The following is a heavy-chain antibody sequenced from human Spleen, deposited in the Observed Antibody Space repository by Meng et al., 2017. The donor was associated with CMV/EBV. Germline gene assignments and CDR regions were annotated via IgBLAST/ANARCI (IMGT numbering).Heavy chain of an antibody. CDR1: GYSFTSYW. D-gene: IGHD5/OR15-5a*01. Sequence: GESLKISCKGSGYSFTSYWIGWVRQMPGKGLEWMGIIYPGDSDTRYSPSFQGQVTISADKSISTAYLQWSSLKASDTAMYYCARESTIYHAAFDIWGQGSMVTVSS. CDR2: IYPGDSDT. J-gene: IGHJ3*02. CDR3: ARESTIYHAAFDI. V-gene: IGHV5-51*01.